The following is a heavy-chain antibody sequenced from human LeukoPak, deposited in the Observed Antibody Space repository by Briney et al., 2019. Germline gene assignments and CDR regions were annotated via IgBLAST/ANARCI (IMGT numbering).Heavy chain of an antibody. CDR2: VYSGGNT. CDR1: GFTVGSNY. J-gene: IGHJ4*02. CDR3: AKGEGIPPSPGFDY. Sequence: GGSLRLSCAASGFTVGSNYMCWVRQAPGKGLEWVSVVYSGGNTYYADSVKGRFTISRDDSKNTLFLQMNSLRAEDTAVYYCAKGEGIPPSPGFDYWGQGTLVTVSS. D-gene: IGHD5-18*01. V-gene: IGHV3-53*01.